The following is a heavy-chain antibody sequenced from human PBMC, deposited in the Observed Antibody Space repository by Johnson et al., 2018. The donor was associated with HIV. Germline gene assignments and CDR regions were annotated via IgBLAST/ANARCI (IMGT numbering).Heavy chain of an antibody. V-gene: IGHV3-66*01. CDR2: IYSDGNT. CDR1: GFTFSNSA. D-gene: IGHD2-15*01. J-gene: IGHJ3*02. Sequence: VQLVESGGGVVQPGRALRLSCAASGFTFSNSAMHWVRQAPGKGLECVALIYSDGNTYYADHVQGRLTISRAHSKNTPYLQMNSLRAEDTAVYYCARDRRVSREGYCSGGTCYPYVAYTDAFDIWGQGTMVTVSS. CDR3: ARDRRVSREGYCSGGTCYPYVAYTDAFDI.